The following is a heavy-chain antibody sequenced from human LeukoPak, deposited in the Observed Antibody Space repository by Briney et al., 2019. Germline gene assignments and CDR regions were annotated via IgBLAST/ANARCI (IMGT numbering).Heavy chain of an antibody. CDR2: IYPGDSGT. CDR3: ARRLCSGGSCYYFDY. CDR1: GYSFTSYW. V-gene: IGHV5-51*01. Sequence: GESLKIPCKGSGYSFTSYWIGWVRQMPGKGLEWMGMIYPGDSGTRYSPSFQGQVTISADKSTSTASLQWSSLKASDTAMYYCARRLCSGGSCYYFDYWGQGTLVTVSS. D-gene: IGHD2-15*01. J-gene: IGHJ4*02.